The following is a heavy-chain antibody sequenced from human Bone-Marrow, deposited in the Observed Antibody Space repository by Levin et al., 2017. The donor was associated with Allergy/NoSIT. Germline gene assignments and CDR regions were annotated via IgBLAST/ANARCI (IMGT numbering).Heavy chain of an antibody. CDR3: ARDRYYDSSVLVGSAFDI. CDR2: IWYDGSNK. V-gene: IGHV3-33*01. CDR1: GFTFSSYG. Sequence: PGGSLRLSCAASGFTFSSYGMHWVRQAPGKGLEWVAVIWYDGSNKYYADSVKGRFTISRDNSKNTLYLQMNSLRAEDTAVYYCARDRYYDSSVLVGSAFDIWGQGTMVTVSS. J-gene: IGHJ3*02. D-gene: IGHD3-22*01.